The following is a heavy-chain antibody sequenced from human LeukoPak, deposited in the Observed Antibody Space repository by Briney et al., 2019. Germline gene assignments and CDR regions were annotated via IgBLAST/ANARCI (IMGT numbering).Heavy chain of an antibody. D-gene: IGHD6-6*01. J-gene: IGHJ4*02. CDR1: GGSISSSSYY. CDR3: ARLGEKIAAPPGY. CDR2: IYYSGST. Sequence: PSETLSLTCTVSGGSISSSSYYWGWIRQPPGMGLEYIANIYYSGSTYYNPSLKSRVTISVDTSKNQFSLKLSSVTAADTAVYYCARLGEKIAAPPGYWGQGTLVTVSS. V-gene: IGHV4-39*01.